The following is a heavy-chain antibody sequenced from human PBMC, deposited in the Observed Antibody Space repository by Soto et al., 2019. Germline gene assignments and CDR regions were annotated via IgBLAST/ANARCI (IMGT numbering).Heavy chain of an antibody. V-gene: IGHV4-59*11. Sequence: QVQLQESGPGLVKPSETLSLTCTVSGGSINNHYWSWIRQPPGQGLEWIGYIYYSGSTNYNPSLKRRLPMSVDTSKNQFSLKLSSLTAADTAIYYCARANWFFDYWGQGTLVTVSS. D-gene: IGHD7-27*01. CDR2: IYYSGST. J-gene: IGHJ4*02. CDR3: ARANWFFDY. CDR1: GGSINNHY.